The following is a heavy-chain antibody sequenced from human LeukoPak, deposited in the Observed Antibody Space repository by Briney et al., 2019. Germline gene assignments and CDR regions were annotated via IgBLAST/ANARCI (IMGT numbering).Heavy chain of an antibody. CDR3: ARGADTYYYDSSGYYTLDY. V-gene: IGHV1-46*01. Sequence: ASVKVSCKASGYTFTSYYMHWVRQAPGQGLEWMGIINPSGGSTSYAQKFQGRVTMTRDTSTSTVYMELSSLRSEDTAVYYCARGADTYYYDSSGYYTLDYWGQGTLVTVSS. J-gene: IGHJ4*02. D-gene: IGHD3-22*01. CDR2: INPSGGST. CDR1: GYTFTSYY.